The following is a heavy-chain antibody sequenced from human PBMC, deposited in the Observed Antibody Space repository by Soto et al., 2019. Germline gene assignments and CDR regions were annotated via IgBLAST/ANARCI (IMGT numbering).Heavy chain of an antibody. CDR1: GADINTYS. CDR2: IYTSASI. CDR3: ARDREAGYNFYYGMDV. Sequence: SSETLSLTGSVSGADINTYSWTWIRQPAGKGLEWIGRIYTSASINYNPSLKGRVTLSVDTSTNQVSLRLASVTAADTAIYYCARDREAGYNFYYGMDVWGQGTTVTVSS. J-gene: IGHJ6*02. D-gene: IGHD6-19*01. V-gene: IGHV4-4*07.